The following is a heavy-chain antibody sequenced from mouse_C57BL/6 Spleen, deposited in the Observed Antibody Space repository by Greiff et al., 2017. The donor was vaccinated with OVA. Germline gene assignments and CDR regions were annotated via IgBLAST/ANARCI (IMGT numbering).Heavy chain of an antibody. V-gene: IGHV7-1*01. CDR3: ARDAGWDAMDY. CDR2: SRNKANDYTT. CDR1: GFTFSDFY. D-gene: IGHD3-3*01. Sequence: EVKLVESGGGLVQSGRSLRLSCATSGFTFSDFYMEWVRQAPGKGLEWIAASRNKANDYTTEYSASVKGRFIVSRDTSQSILYLQMNAQEAEDNSIYYCARDAGWDAMDYWGQGTSVTVSS. J-gene: IGHJ4*01.